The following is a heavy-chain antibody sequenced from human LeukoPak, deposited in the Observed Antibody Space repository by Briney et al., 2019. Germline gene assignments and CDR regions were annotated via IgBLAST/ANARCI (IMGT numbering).Heavy chain of an antibody. CDR3: AKGMGATKFYYFDY. CDR1: GFTFTSFA. J-gene: IGHJ4*02. V-gene: IGHV3-23*01. Sequence: VGSLRLSCAASGFTFTSFAMNWARQAPGKGLEWVSAISSSGGSTYYADSVKGRFTISRDNSKNTLYLQMNSLRAEDAAVYYCAKGMGATKFYYFDYWGQGTLVTVSS. D-gene: IGHD1-26*01. CDR2: ISSSGGST.